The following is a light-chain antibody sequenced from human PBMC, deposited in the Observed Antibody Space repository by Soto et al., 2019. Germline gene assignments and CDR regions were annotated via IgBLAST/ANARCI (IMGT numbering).Light chain of an antibody. CDR3: SSYTSSRSRV. J-gene: IGLJ3*02. Sequence: QCSLTQPSSLSGSPGQSITISCTGTISDVGGYKYVSWYQQHPGKAPKLMIYEVSNRPSGVSNRFSGSKSGNTASLTISGLQTEDEADYYCSSYTSSRSRVFGGGTKVNVL. CDR2: EVS. CDR1: ISDVGGYKY. V-gene: IGLV2-14*01.